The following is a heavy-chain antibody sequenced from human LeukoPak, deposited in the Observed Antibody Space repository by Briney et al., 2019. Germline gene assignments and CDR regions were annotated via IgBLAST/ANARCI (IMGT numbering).Heavy chain of an antibody. CDR3: AREDPQTTVPEGMDV. CDR2: IYRSGTT. D-gene: IGHD4-17*01. CDR1: GDSISRYY. V-gene: IGHV4-59*01. Sequence: NPSETLSLTCTVSGDSISRYYWKWLRQSPGKGREWLGYIYRSGTTNYNPSLKSRLTISVDTSKNQFSLKLSSVTAADTAVYYCAREDPQTTVPEGMDVWGQGTTVTVSS. J-gene: IGHJ6*02.